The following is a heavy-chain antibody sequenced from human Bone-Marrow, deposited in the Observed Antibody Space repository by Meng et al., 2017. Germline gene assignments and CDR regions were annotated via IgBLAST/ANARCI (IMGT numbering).Heavy chain of an antibody. V-gene: IGHV1-46*01. J-gene: IGHJ4*02. D-gene: IGHD5-12*01. CDR3: ARERSLVSGYDHKYFDY. Sequence: ASVKVSCKASGYTFTSYYMHWVRQAPGQGLEWMGIINPSGGSTSYAQKFQGRVTITTDESTSTAYMELSSLRSEDTAVYYCARERSLVSGYDHKYFDYWGQGTLVTVSS. CDR1: GYTFTSYY. CDR2: INPSGGST.